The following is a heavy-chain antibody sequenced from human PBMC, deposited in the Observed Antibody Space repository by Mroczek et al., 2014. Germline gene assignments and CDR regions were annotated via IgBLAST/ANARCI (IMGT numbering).Heavy chain of an antibody. CDR3: ARGPRAGRYFDL. D-gene: IGHD6-13*01. Sequence: QVQLQQWGPGLVKPSQTLSLTCTVSGGSISSGGYYWSWIRQHPGKGLEWIGYIYYSGSTYYNPSLKSRVTISVDTSKNQFSLKLSSVTAADTAVYYCARGPRAGRYFDLWGRGTLVTVSS. CDR1: GGSISSGGYY. J-gene: IGHJ2*01. CDR2: IYYSGST. V-gene: IGHV4-31*03.